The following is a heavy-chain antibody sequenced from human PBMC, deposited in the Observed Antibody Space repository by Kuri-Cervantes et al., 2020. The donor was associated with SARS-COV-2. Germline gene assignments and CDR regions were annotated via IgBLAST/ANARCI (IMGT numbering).Heavy chain of an antibody. CDR2: ISYDGSNK. D-gene: IGHD6-13*01. J-gene: IGHJ6*02. V-gene: IGHV3-30-3*01. CDR3: ARCIAAAGTYYYYGMDA. Sequence: GESLKISCAASGFTFSSYAMHWVRQAPGKGLEWVAVISYDGSNKYYADSVKGRFTISRDNSKNTLYLQMNSLRAEDTAVYYCARCIAAAGTYYYYGMDAWGQGTTVTVSS. CDR1: GFTFSSYA.